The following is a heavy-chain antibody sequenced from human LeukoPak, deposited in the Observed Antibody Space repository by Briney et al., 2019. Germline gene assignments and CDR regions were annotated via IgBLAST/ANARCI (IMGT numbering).Heavy chain of an antibody. CDR1: GYTFTSYY. J-gene: IGHJ4*02. Sequence: ASVKVSCKASGYTFTSYYMHWVRQAPGQGLEGMGIINPSGGSTSYAQKFQGRVTITADKSTSTAYMELSSLRSEDTAVYYCAINPPRPRPGYYFDYWGQGTLVTVSS. D-gene: IGHD1-14*01. CDR3: AINPPRPRPGYYFDY. V-gene: IGHV1-46*03. CDR2: INPSGGST.